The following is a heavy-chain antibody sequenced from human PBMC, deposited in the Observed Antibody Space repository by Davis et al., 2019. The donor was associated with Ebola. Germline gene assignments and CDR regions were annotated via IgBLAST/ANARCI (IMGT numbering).Heavy chain of an antibody. D-gene: IGHD4-17*01. CDR3: TSPWYGDYSDY. CDR2: IKSKAVGGAT. V-gene: IGHV3-15*01. J-gene: IGHJ4*02. CDR1: GFTFSNAW. Sequence: GESLKISCAASGFTFSNAWMSWVRQAPGKGLEWVGRIKSKAVGGATDYGAPAKGRFTISRDDSKNMLYLQMNSLKTEDTAVYYCTSPWYGDYSDYWGQGTLVTVSS.